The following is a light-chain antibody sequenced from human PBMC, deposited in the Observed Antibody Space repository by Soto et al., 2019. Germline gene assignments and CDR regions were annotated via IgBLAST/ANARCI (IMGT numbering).Light chain of an antibody. CDR1: QSLLHSNGYNY. V-gene: IGKV2-28*01. CDR2: LGS. J-gene: IGKJ5*01. Sequence: DIVMTQSPLSLPVTPGEPASISCRSSQSLLHSNGYNYLDWYLQKPGQSPQLLIYLGSNRASGVPDRFSGSGSGTDFTLKISRVEAEDVGVYYCMEDLQTPPHFGQGTRLEIK. CDR3: MEDLQTPPH.